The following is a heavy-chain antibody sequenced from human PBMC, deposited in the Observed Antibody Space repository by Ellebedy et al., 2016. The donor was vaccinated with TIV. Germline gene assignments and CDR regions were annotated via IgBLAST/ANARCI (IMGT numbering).Heavy chain of an antibody. CDR3: ARVIRGTGTTSRYCDF. CDR2: NSSSSSSI. CDR1: GFTFRNHA. D-gene: IGHD1-14*01. Sequence: PGGSLRLSCAVSGFTFRNHAMNWVRQAPGKRLEWASYNSSSSSSISYADSVKGRFTISRDNAQNSLYLQMNSLTAEDTAVYFCARVIRGTGTTSRYCDFWGQGTLVIVSS. J-gene: IGHJ4*02. V-gene: IGHV3-48*01.